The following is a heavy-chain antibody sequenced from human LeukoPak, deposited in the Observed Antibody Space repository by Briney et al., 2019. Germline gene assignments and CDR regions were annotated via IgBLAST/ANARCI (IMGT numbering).Heavy chain of an antibody. V-gene: IGHV1-69*06. CDR3: ARESSGSAWFDP. CDR2: IIPIFGTA. Sequence: ASVKVSCKASGGTFSSYAISWVRQAPGQGLEWMGGIIPIFGTANYAQKFQGRVTITADKSTSTAYMELSSLRSEDTAVYYCARESSGSAWFDPWGQGTLVTVSS. CDR1: GGTFSSYA. D-gene: IGHD3-10*01. J-gene: IGHJ5*02.